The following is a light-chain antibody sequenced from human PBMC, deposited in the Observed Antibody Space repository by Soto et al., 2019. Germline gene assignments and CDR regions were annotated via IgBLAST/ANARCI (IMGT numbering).Light chain of an antibody. V-gene: IGKV3-20*01. CDR3: QQYSFLPRT. Sequence: EIGLTQSPGTLSLSPGERATLSCRASQSVSNNYLAWYQQKPGQAPRLLIYGASNRATGIPDRFSGSGSGTDFTLTISRLEPEDFAVYYCQQYSFLPRTFGQGTKVDIK. CDR1: QSVSNNY. J-gene: IGKJ1*01. CDR2: GAS.